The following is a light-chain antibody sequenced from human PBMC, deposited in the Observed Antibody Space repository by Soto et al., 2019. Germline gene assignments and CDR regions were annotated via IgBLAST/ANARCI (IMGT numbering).Light chain of an antibody. CDR2: DVT. CDR1: NGDVGSYNY. J-gene: IGLJ2*01. Sequence: QSALTQPASVSGSPGQSIAISCTGTNGDVGSYNYVSWYQQHPGKAPKLMIYDVTRRPSGISNRFSGSKSDNTASLTISGLQAEDEADYYCSSYTTSSTVVFGGGTKLTVL. V-gene: IGLV2-14*03. CDR3: SSYTTSSTVV.